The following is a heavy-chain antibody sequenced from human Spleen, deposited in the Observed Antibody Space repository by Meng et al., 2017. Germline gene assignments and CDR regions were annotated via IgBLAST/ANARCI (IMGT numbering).Heavy chain of an antibody. CDR3: AGGPWELDY. CDR2: IYYSRST. D-gene: IGHD1-26*01. V-gene: IGHV4-31*03. J-gene: IGHJ4*02. CDR1: GGSISSGGYY. Sequence: QRQESGPRRVNPSQTLTLTCTCSGGSISSGGYYWSLIRQHPGKGLKWIGYIYYSRSTNYYPSLKSRVTMSVDTSKNQLSRKLSSVTAADTAVYYCAGGPWELDYWGQGILVTVSS.